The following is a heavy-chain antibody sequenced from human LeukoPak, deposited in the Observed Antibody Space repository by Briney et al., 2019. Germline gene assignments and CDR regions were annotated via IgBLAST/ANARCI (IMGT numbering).Heavy chain of an antibody. CDR1: GYPFTTHD. CDR2: INPSSGNT. CDR3: ARGVPTLWNGYFTEFDH. D-gene: IGHD3-3*01. V-gene: IGHV1-8*01. Sequence: ASVKVSCTASGYPFTTHDITWVRQAPGQGLQWLGWINPSSGNTDYAQKFQDRVFMTTDSSINTAYLELRSLKSEDTAVYYCARGVPTLWNGYFTEFDHWGQGTLVTVSS. J-gene: IGHJ4*02.